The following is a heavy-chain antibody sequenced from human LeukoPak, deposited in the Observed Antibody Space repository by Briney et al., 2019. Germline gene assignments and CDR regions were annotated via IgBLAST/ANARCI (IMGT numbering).Heavy chain of an antibody. J-gene: IGHJ4*02. CDR3: AKGFTGIPPGY. Sequence: GGSLRLSCAASGFTFSSYAMSWVRRAPGKGLEWVSAISGSGGSTYYADPVKGRFTISRDNSKNTLYLQMNSLRAEDTAVYYCAKGFTGIPPGYWGQGTLVTVSS. CDR1: GFTFSSYA. D-gene: IGHD3-10*01. V-gene: IGHV3-23*01. CDR2: ISGSGGST.